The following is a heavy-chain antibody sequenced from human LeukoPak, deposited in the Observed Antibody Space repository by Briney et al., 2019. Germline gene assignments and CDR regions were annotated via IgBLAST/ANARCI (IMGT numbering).Heavy chain of an antibody. V-gene: IGHV1-2*02. J-gene: IGHJ3*02. D-gene: IGHD2/OR15-2a*01. CDR2: INPNSGGT. Sequence: ASVKVSCKASGYTFTGYYMHWVRQAPGQGLEWMGWINPNSGGTNYAQKFQGRVTMTRDTSISTAYMELSRLRSDDTAVYYCAREDGEYDAFDIWGQGTMVTVPS. CDR1: GYTFTGYY. CDR3: AREDGEYDAFDI.